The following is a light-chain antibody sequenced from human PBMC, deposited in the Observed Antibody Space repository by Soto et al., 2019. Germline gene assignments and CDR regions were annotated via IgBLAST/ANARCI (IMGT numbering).Light chain of an antibody. CDR3: QQYGSSPST. V-gene: IGKV3-20*01. Sequence: EVVLTQSPGTLSLSPGERATLSCRASQSVGSTYLAWYQQKPCQAPRLLIYDASSRATGIPDRFSGSGSGTDFTLTISRLEPEDFAVYYCQQYGSSPSTFGPGTKVDIK. CDR2: DAS. J-gene: IGKJ3*01. CDR1: QSVGSTY.